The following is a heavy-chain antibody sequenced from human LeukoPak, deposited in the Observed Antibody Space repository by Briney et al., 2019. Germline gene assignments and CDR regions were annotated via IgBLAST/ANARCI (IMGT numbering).Heavy chain of an antibody. D-gene: IGHD6-13*01. CDR1: GFTFSSYA. V-gene: IGHV3-23*01. CDR3: AKDISALYSSHDY. J-gene: IGHJ4*02. CDR2: ISGSGGST. Sequence: GGSLRLSCAASGFTFSSYAMSWVRQAPGKGLEWVSAISGSGGSTYYTDSVKGRFTISRDNSKNTLYLQMNSLRAEDTAVYYCAKDISALYSSHDYWGQGTLVTVSS.